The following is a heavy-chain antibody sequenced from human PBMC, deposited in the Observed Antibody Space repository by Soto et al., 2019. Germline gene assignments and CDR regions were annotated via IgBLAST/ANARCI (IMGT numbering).Heavy chain of an antibody. V-gene: IGHV3-49*05. J-gene: IGHJ5*02. CDR2: IRSKVYGGTT. D-gene: IGHD3-22*01. CDR3: STNYYDSRGYDNWFDP. CDR1: GFIFGDYA. Sequence: EVPLVESGGGLVKPGRSLRLSCTASGFIFGDYAMSWFRQAPGKGLEWVGFIRSKVYGGTTEYAASVKGRFTISRDDSKSIAYLQMNSLKTEDTAVYYCSTNYYDSRGYDNWFDPWGQGTLVIVSS.